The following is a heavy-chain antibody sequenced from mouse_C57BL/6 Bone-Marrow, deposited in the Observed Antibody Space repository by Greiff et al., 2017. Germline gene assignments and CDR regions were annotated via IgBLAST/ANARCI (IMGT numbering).Heavy chain of an antibody. CDR3: ARTVTTGYYFDY. D-gene: IGHD2-2*01. CDR2: ISSGSSTI. Sequence: EVMLVESGGGLVKPGGSLKLSCAASGFTFSDYGMHWVRQAPEKGLEWVAYISSGSSTIYYADTVKGRFTISRDNAKNTLFLQMTSLRSEDTAMYYCARTVTTGYYFDYWGQGTTLTVSS. V-gene: IGHV5-17*01. J-gene: IGHJ2*01. CDR1: GFTFSDYG.